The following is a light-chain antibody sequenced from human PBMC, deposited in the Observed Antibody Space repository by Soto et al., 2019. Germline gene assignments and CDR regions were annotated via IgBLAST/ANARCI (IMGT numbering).Light chain of an antibody. V-gene: IGKV1-39*01. CDR2: AAS. Sequence: DIQLTQSPSSLSASVGDRVTITCQASQDNSNYLNWYQQKPGKAPKLLIYAASSLQSGVPSRFSGSGSGTDFTLTISSLQPEDFATYYCQQSYRTPLTFGGGTKVDIK. CDR1: QDNSNY. CDR3: QQSYRTPLT. J-gene: IGKJ4*01.